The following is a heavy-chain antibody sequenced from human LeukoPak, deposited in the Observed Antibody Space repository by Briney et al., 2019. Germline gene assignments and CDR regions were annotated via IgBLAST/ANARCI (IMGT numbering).Heavy chain of an antibody. CDR3: VRHWAETTGPYAFDF. Sequence: SETLSLTCIVSGASISSYYWSWIRQPPGKGLEWIGYIYYSGSTNYNPSLKSRVTISVDTSKNHFSLKLTSVTAADTAVYYCVRHWAETTGPYAFDFWGQGTMVTVSS. CDR2: IYYSGST. J-gene: IGHJ3*01. CDR1: GASISSYY. D-gene: IGHD1-14*01. V-gene: IGHV4-59*01.